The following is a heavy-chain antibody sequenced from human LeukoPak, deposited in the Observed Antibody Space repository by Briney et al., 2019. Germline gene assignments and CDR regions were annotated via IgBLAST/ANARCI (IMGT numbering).Heavy chain of an antibody. CDR1: GFTFSSYG. Sequence: PGRSLRFSCAASGFTFSSYGMHWVRQAPGKGLEWVAVIWYDGSNKYYADSVKGRFTISRDNSKNTLYLQMNSLRAEDTAVYYCAKDNGGYSYGSDYWGQGTLVSVSS. CDR2: IWYDGSNK. J-gene: IGHJ4*02. CDR3: AKDNGGYSYGSDY. D-gene: IGHD5-18*01. V-gene: IGHV3-33*06.